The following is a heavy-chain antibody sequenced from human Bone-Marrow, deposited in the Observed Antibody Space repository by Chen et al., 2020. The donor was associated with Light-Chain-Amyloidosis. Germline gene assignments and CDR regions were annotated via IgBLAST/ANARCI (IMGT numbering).Heavy chain of an antibody. CDR3: ARDLGPRYCGGYDCTPC. CDR1: GFSFSNYW. D-gene: IGHD2-21*01. Sequence: QLVESGGGLVQPGGSLRLSCAASGFSFSNYWMYWVRQAPGKGLVWVSRINSDGSSTSYADSVKGRFTISRDNAKNTLYLQMNSLRVEDTAVYYCARDLGPRYCGGYDCTPCWGQGTLVTVS. J-gene: IGHJ4*02. CDR2: INSDGSST. V-gene: IGHV3-74*01.